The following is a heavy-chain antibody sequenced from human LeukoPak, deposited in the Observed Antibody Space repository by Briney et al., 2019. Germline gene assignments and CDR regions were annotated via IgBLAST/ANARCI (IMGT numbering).Heavy chain of an antibody. CDR1: GFTFSSYS. J-gene: IGHJ4*02. Sequence: PGGSLRLSCAASGFTFSSYSMNWVRQAPGKGLEWVSPISSSSSYIYYADSVKGRFTISRDNAKNSLYLQMNSLRAEDTAVYYCARDADNCGGDCYPRFDYWGQGTLVTVSS. CDR2: ISSSSSYI. V-gene: IGHV3-21*01. CDR3: ARDADNCGGDCYPRFDY. D-gene: IGHD2-21*02.